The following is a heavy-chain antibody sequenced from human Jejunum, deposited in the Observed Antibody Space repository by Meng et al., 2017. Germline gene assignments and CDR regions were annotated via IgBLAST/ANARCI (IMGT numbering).Heavy chain of an antibody. J-gene: IGHJ4*02. CDR1: GVSVNSGFYY. V-gene: IGHV4-61*01. D-gene: IGHD1-14*01. Sequence: QVPPQESGPGLVRPSETLSLTCTFSGVSVNSGFYYWNWVRQPPGKGLEFIGSFHHSGSAHYNASLEGRVTMSLDTSKNQFSLRLTSVTAADSALYYCTGGPDSAKSGYWGQGTLVTVSS. CDR3: TGGPDSAKSGY. CDR2: FHHSGSA.